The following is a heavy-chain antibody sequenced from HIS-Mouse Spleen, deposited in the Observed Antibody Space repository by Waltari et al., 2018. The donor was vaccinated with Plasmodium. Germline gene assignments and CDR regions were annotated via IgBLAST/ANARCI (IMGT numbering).Heavy chain of an antibody. CDR2: INSEGSST. V-gene: IGHV3-74*01. CDR3: ARDKPSNYGYFDY. CDR1: GFTFSSYW. Sequence: EVQLVESGGGLVQPGGSLRLSCAASGFTFSSYWMHWVRQAPGKGRVWVSRINSEGSSTSYADSVKGRFTISRDNAKNTLYLQMNSLRAEDTAVYYCARDKPSNYGYFDYWGQGTLVTVSS. D-gene: IGHD4-4*01. J-gene: IGHJ4*02.